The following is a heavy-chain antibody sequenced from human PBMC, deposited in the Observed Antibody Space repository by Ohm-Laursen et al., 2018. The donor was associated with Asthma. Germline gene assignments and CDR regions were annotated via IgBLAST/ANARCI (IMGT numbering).Heavy chain of an antibody. CDR1: GFTFSSYS. V-gene: IGHV3-21*01. J-gene: IGHJ4*02. Sequence: SLRLPCAASGFTFSSYSMNWVRQAPGKGLEWVSSISSGSSYIYYTDSVKGRFTISRDNAKNTLDLQMNSLSAEDTAVYYCTRGATYRMDYWGQGTLVTVSS. D-gene: IGHD3-16*02. CDR3: TRGATYRMDY. CDR2: ISSGSSYI.